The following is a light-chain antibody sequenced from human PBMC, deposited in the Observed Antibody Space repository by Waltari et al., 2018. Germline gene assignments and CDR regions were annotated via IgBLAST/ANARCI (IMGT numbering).Light chain of an antibody. CDR1: QDISNY. CDR3: QQYENLPPF. Sequence: DIQMTQSPSSLSASVGDRVTITCQARQDISNYLNWYQQKPGKAPKLLIYDASNLETGVPSRFSGSGSGTDFIFTISSLQPEDIATYYCQQYENLPPFFGQGTKLEIK. J-gene: IGKJ2*01. V-gene: IGKV1-33*01. CDR2: DAS.